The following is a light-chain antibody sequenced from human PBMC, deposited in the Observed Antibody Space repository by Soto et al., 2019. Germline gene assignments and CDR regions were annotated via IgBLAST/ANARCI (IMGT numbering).Light chain of an antibody. V-gene: IGLV2-23*02. Sequence: QSVLTQPASVSGSPGQSITISCTGTSSDVGGYNLVSWYQQHPGKAPKLMIYEVSERPSGVSNRFSGSKSGNTASLTISGLQAEDEDDYYCCSYAGGRTSPEVFGGGTKLTVL. J-gene: IGLJ3*02. CDR2: EVS. CDR3: CSYAGGRTSPEV. CDR1: SSDVGGYNL.